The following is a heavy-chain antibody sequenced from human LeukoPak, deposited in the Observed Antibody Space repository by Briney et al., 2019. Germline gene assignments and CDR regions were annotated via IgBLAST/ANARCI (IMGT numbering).Heavy chain of an antibody. CDR1: GGSISSRDYY. V-gene: IGHV4-39*02. D-gene: IGHD2-15*01. CDR3: ARALGYCSGGSCTRGYNWFDP. Sequence: SETLSLTCTVSGGSISSRDYYWGWIRQPPGKGLEWIGSIYYGGNTYYNPSLKSRVTISVDTSMNHFSLRLSFVTTADTAVYYCARALGYCSGGSCTRGYNWFDPWGQGTLVTVPS. CDR2: IYYGGNT. J-gene: IGHJ5*02.